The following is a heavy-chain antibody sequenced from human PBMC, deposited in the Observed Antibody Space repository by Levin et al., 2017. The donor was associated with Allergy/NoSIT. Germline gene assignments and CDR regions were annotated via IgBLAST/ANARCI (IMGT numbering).Heavy chain of an antibody. D-gene: IGHD2-15*01. CDR1: GFSFSDYW. CDR2: IKQDGSEK. J-gene: IGHJ4*02. V-gene: IGHV3-7*01. Sequence: ASVKVSCAASGFSFSDYWLTWVRQAPGKGLEWVSNIKQDGSEKFYVDSVRGRFTISRDNAKNSVYLQVDSLRAEDTAVYYCARQTFCSSGARYSRTNYYFDYWGRGTLVTVSS. CDR3: ARQTFCSSGARYSRTNYYFDY.